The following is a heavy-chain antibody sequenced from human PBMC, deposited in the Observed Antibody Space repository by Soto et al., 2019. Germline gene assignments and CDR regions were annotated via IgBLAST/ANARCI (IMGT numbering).Heavy chain of an antibody. Sequence: EVLLVESGGGLVQPGGSLRLSCAASGFTFSSYWMSWVRQAPGKGLEWVANIKQDGSEKYYVDSVKGRFTISRDNAKNSLYLQMNSLRAEDTAVYYCAREEADSSADLIDPWGQGTLVTVSS. CDR1: GFTFSSYW. CDR2: IKQDGSEK. J-gene: IGHJ5*02. D-gene: IGHD6-19*01. CDR3: AREEADSSADLIDP. V-gene: IGHV3-7*01.